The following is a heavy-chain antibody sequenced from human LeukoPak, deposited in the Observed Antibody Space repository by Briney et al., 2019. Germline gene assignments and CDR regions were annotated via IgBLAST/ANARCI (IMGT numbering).Heavy chain of an antibody. V-gene: IGHV3-15*01. CDR3: TTVHPPLSFDP. Sequence: GGSLRLSCAASGFTFSNAWMSWVRQAPGKGLEWVGRIKSKTGGGTTDYAAPVKGRFTISRDDSKNTLYLQMNSLKTEDTAVYYCTTVHPPLSFDPWGQGTLVTVSS. CDR2: IKSKTGGGTT. J-gene: IGHJ5*02. CDR1: GFTFSNAW.